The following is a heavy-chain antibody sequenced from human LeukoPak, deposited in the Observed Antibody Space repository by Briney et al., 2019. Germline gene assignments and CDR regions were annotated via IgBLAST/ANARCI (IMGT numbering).Heavy chain of an antibody. CDR2: ISSSSSYI. D-gene: IGHD3-3*01. CDR1: GFTFSSYS. J-gene: IGHJ4*02. CDR3: ARQTYYGFWSGYYIGGTSYYFDY. Sequence: GGSLRLSCAASGFTFSSYSMNWVRQAPGKGLEWVSSISSSSSYIYYADSVKGRFTISRDNAKNSLYLQMNSLRAEDTAVYYCARQTYYGFWSGYYIGGTSYYFDYWGQGTLVTVSS. V-gene: IGHV3-21*01.